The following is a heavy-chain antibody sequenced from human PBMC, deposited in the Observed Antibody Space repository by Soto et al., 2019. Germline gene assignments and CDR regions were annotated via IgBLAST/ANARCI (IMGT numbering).Heavy chain of an antibody. D-gene: IGHD3-3*01. J-gene: IGHJ6*02. V-gene: IGHV3-49*03. CDR2: IRSKAYGGTT. Sequence: GGSLRLSCTASGFAFGDYAMSWFRQAPGKGLEWVGFIRSKAYGGTTEYAASVKGRFTISRDDSKSIAYLQMNSLKTEDTAVYYCTRDLDYDFWSGYYYYYYYYGMDVWGQGTTVTVSS. CDR1: GFAFGDYA. CDR3: TRDLDYDFWSGYYYYYYYYGMDV.